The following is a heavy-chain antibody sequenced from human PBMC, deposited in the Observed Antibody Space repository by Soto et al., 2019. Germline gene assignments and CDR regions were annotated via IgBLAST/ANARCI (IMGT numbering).Heavy chain of an antibody. CDR2: INHSGST. J-gene: IGHJ6*02. CDR1: GGSFSGYY. D-gene: IGHD3-10*01. CDR3: ARARITWVREIIKYSKDI. V-gene: IGHV4-34*01. Sequence: SETLSLTCAVYGGSFSGYYWSWIRQPPGKGLEWIGEINHSGSTNYNPSLKSRVTISVDTSKNQFSLKLSSVTAADTAVYYCARARITWVREIIKYSKDIWGQGPTVTVPS.